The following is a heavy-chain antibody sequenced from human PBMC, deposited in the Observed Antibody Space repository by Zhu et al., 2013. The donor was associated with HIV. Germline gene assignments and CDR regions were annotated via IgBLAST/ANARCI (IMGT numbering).Heavy chain of an antibody. D-gene: IGHD1-26*01. CDR2: IYYGGTT. CDR1: GGSVSSGDYY. Sequence: QVQLQESGPGLVKPSETLSLTCTVSGGSVSSGDYYWGWIRQPPGKGMEWIGYIYYGGTTRYNPSLRSRVALSLDTSKNQFSLRLSSVTAADRAVYYCARGFPTIPTSPIGRDWFDPWGRGTLVTGLL. CDR3: ARGFPTIPTSPIGRDWFDP. J-gene: IGHJ5*02. V-gene: IGHV4-61*08.